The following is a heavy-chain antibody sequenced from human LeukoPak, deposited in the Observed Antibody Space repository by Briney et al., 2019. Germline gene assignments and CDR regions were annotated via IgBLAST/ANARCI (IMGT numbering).Heavy chain of an antibody. Sequence: PSETLSLTCTVSGGSISSYYWSWIRQPPGKGLEWIGYVYYSGSTNYNPSLKSRVTISVDTSKKQFSLKLSSVTAADTAVYYCARHNDYGDRPFDYWGQGTLVTVSS. CDR1: GGSISSYY. V-gene: IGHV4-59*01. J-gene: IGHJ4*02. CDR2: VYYSGST. CDR3: ARHNDYGDRPFDY. D-gene: IGHD4-17*01.